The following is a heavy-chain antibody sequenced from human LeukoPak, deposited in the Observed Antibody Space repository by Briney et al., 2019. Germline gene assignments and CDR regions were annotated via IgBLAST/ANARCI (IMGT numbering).Heavy chain of an antibody. V-gene: IGHV4-4*07. CDR2: IYNIGRT. J-gene: IGHJ6*02. Sequence: PSETLSLTCTAPGGSISSYYWSWIRQPPGKGLGWIGRIYNIGRTNYNPSLKSRVTTSADTTKNKFCLKLSCVTAADTAVYYCARDSGGYCSSTSGHYYYYYYGMDVWGQGTTVTVSS. CDR3: ARDSGGYCSSTSGHYYYYYYGMDV. D-gene: IGHD2-2*01. CDR1: GGSISSYY.